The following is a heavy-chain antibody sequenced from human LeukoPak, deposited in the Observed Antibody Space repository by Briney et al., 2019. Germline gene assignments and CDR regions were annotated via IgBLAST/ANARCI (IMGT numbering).Heavy chain of an antibody. CDR2: INHSGST. Sequence: SETLSLTCAVYGGSFSGYYWSWIRQPPGKGLEWIGEINHSGSTNYNPSLKSRVTISVDTSKNQFSLKLSSVTAADTAVYYCARHHLRLRNNWFDPWGQGTLVTVSS. CDR1: GGSFSGYY. D-gene: IGHD3-16*01. CDR3: ARHHLRLRNNWFDP. V-gene: IGHV4-34*01. J-gene: IGHJ5*02.